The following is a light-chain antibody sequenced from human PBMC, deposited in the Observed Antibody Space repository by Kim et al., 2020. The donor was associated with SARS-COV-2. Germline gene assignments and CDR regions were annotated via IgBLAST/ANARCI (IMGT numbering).Light chain of an antibody. J-gene: IGLJ1*01. Sequence: GPSITISCTGTSSDVGCYNYVSWYQQHPGQAPKVLIYGVTNRPSGVSSRFSGSQSGNTASLTISGLRAEDEADYYCSSHTTSSTYVFGSGTKVTVL. V-gene: IGLV2-14*03. CDR1: SSDVGCYNY. CDR2: GVT. CDR3: SSHTTSSTYV.